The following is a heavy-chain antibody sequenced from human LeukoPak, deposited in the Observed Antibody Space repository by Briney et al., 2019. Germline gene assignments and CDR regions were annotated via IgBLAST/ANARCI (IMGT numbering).Heavy chain of an antibody. D-gene: IGHD2-2*01. V-gene: IGHV4-31*03. Sequence: SETLSLTCTVSGGSISRGGYYWSWIRQHPGKGLEWIGYIYYSGSTYYNPSLKSRVTISVDTSKNQFSLKLSSVTAADTAVYYCARDIVVVPAAHDAFDIWGQGTMVTVSS. CDR1: GGSISRGGYY. CDR2: IYYSGST. J-gene: IGHJ3*02. CDR3: ARDIVVVPAAHDAFDI.